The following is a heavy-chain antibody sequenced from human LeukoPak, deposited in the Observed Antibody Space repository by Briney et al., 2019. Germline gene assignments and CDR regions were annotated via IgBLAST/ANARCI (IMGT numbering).Heavy chain of an antibody. D-gene: IGHD2-15*01. V-gene: IGHV3-30*02. Sequence: GGSLRLSCAASGFTFSSYGMHWVSQAPGKGLEWVAFIRYDGSNKYYADSVKGRFTISRDNSKNTLYLQMNSLRAEDTAVYYCVRDNPRCCGVVPANIDDYWGQGTLVTVSS. J-gene: IGHJ4*02. CDR2: IRYDGSNK. CDR3: VRDNPRCCGVVPANIDDY. CDR1: GFTFSSYG.